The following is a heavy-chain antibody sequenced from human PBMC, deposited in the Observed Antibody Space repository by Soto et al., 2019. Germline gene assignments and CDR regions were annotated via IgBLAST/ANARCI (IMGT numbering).Heavy chain of an antibody. CDR1: GYTFAGHY. J-gene: IGHJ4*02. D-gene: IGHD1-1*01. CDR3: ATGGAAGVVFDY. V-gene: IGHV1-2*02. Sequence: QVQVVQSGAEVKKPGASVKVSCKASGYTFAGHYLHWVRQAPGQGLEWMGWINAYSGDTDYAQEFPGRVTMTRDTAISTAYVELRRLRSDDTAMYYCATGGAAGVVFDYWVQGALVTVSS. CDR2: INAYSGDT.